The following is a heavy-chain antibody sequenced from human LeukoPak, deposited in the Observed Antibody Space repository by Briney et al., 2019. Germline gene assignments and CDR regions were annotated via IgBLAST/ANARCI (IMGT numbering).Heavy chain of an antibody. D-gene: IGHD3-10*01. CDR1: RFIFKKYW. V-gene: IGHV3-7*03. Sequence: PGGSLRLSCAASRFIFKKYWMNWVRQVPGKGLECLANIKEDGSETHYADSVKGRFTISRDNPKNSLYLQMNSLRAEDTALYYCAKAGELLSSEYFQHWGQGTLVTVSS. CDR3: AKAGELLSSEYFQH. CDR2: IKEDGSET. J-gene: IGHJ1*01.